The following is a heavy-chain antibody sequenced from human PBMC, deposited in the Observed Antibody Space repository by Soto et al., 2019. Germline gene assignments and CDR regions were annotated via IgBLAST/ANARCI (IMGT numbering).Heavy chain of an antibody. D-gene: IGHD3-22*01. J-gene: IGHJ4*02. CDR3: ARVPTPVGYYDSSGYYYLFDY. V-gene: IGHV4-61*01. CDR1: GGSVSSGSYY. CDR2: IYYSGST. Sequence: ETLSLTCTVSGGSVSSGSYYWSWIRQPPGKGLEWIGYIYYSGSTNYNPSLKSRVTISVDTSKNQFSLKLSSVTAADTAVYYCARVPTPVGYYDSSGYYYLFDYWGQGTLVTVSS.